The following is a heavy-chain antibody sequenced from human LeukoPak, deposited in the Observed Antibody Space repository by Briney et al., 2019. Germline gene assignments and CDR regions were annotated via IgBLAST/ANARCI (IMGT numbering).Heavy chain of an antibody. CDR2: VYYSGST. V-gene: IGHV4-59*08. Sequence: TSETKSLTCIVSGGSISPYYWSWIRQPPGKGLEYIGYVYYSGSTNCNPSLKSRVTILVDTSENQFSLKLSSVTAADTAVYYCARHGRQPYHFDYWGQGTLVTVSS. D-gene: IGHD1-1*01. CDR1: GGSISPYY. J-gene: IGHJ4*02. CDR3: ARHGRQPYHFDY.